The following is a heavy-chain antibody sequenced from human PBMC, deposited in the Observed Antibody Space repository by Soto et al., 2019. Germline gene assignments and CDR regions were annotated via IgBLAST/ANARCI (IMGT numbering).Heavy chain of an antibody. Sequence: QVQLQESGPGLVKPSETLSLTCSVSGGSVTSGSYYWSWIRQPPGKGLEWIGYIYSSGGTSYNPSLKNRVTISVDTSKNQFSLKLTSVTAADTAVYYCARDGDGYNNWGQGTLVTVSS. V-gene: IGHV4-61*01. CDR3: ARDGDGYNN. CDR2: IYSSGGT. CDR1: GGSVTSGSYY. D-gene: IGHD5-12*01. J-gene: IGHJ4*02.